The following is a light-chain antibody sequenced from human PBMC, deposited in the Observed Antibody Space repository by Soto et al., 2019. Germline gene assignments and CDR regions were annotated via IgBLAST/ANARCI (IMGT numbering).Light chain of an antibody. CDR2: SND. J-gene: IGLJ2*01. Sequence: QSVLTQPPSTSGTPGQRVTISCSGSSSNIGTNTVNWYQQFPGTAPKLLIYSNDQRPSGVPDRFSGSKSGTSASLAISGLQSEDEADYYCAAWDDSLKGPVLGGGTKLTVL. V-gene: IGLV1-44*01. CDR3: AAWDDSLKGPV. CDR1: SSNIGTNT.